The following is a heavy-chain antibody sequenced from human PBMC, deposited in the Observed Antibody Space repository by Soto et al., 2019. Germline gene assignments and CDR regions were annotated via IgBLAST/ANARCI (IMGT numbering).Heavy chain of an antibody. D-gene: IGHD2-15*01. CDR1: GYTFISHG. CDR2: ISGKNGNT. Sequence: QVQLVQSGVEVKKPGASVKVSCKASGYTFISHGISWVRQAPGQGLEWMGWISGKNGNTNYAQKLQGRVTLTTDTSTSTAYMELRSPRSDDTAVYYCARVSSSIVVVPDYGMDVWGQGTTVTVSS. CDR3: ARVSSSIVVVPDYGMDV. J-gene: IGHJ6*02. V-gene: IGHV1-18*04.